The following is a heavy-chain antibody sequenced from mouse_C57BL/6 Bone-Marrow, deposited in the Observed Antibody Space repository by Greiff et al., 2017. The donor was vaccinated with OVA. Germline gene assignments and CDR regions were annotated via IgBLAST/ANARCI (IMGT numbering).Heavy chain of an antibody. CDR3: TTSLSYYFDY. J-gene: IGHJ2*01. CDR2: IDPENGDT. V-gene: IGHV14-4*01. CDR1: GFNIKDDY. Sequence: VQLQQSGAELVRPGASVKLSCTASGFNIKDDYMHWVKQRPEQSLEWIGWIDPENGDTEYASKFQGKATITADTSSNTAYLQLSSLTSEDTAVYYCTTSLSYYFDYWGQGTTLTVSS.